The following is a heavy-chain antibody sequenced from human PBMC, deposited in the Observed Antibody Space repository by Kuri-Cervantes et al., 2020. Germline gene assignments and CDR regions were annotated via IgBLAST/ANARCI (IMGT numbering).Heavy chain of an antibody. CDR1: GFTFSSYS. CDR2: IYSGGST. D-gene: IGHD3-3*01. J-gene: IGHJ6*02. CDR3: AKDTYYDFWSGFHYYGMDV. V-gene: IGHV3-NL1*01. Sequence: GESLKISCAASGFTFSSYSMNWVRQAPGKGLEWVSVIYSGGSTYYADSVKGRFTISRDNSKNTLYLQMNSLRAEDTAVYYCAKDTYYDFWSGFHYYGMDVWGQGTTVTVSS.